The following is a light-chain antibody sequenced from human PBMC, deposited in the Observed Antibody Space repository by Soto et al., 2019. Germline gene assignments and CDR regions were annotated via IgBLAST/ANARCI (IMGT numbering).Light chain of an antibody. J-gene: IGKJ5*01. Sequence: VMTQSPGALSVAPVERATLSFMASQNICNKVGWYQQKPGQAPRLLIYDASNRATGIPARFSGSGSGTDFTLTISSLEPEDFAVYYCQQRSNWPPFTFGQGTRLEI. V-gene: IGKV3-11*01. CDR1: QNICNK. CDR2: DAS. CDR3: QQRSNWPPFT.